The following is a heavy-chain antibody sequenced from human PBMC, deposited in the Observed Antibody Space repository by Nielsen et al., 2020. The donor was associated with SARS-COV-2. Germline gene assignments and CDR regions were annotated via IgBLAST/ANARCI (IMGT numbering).Heavy chain of an antibody. CDR2: IYPGDSDT. D-gene: IGHD3-22*01. J-gene: IGHJ6*02. CDR1: GYRFTNYW. CDR3: ARLPFYYDSSGSIGMDV. V-gene: IGHV5-51*01. Sequence: GGSLRLSCKGSGYRFTNYWIGWVRQMPGKGLEWMGIIYPGDSDTRYSPSFQGQVTISADKSISTAYLQWSSLKASDTAMYYCARLPFYYDSSGSIGMDVWDQGTTVTVSS.